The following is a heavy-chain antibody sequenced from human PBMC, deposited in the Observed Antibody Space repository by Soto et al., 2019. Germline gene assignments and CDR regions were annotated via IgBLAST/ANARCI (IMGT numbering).Heavy chain of an antibody. V-gene: IGHV3-23*01. CDR3: AKVGGTSHPPIPVDY. Sequence: GGSLRLSCAASGFTFRSYAMNWLRQAPGKGLEWVSTISGSGGSTYYAHTSTYYADSVKGRFTISRDNSKNTPYLQMNSLRAEDTAVYYCAKVGGTSHPPIPVDYWGQGT. J-gene: IGHJ4*02. D-gene: IGHD2-2*02. CDR2: ISGSGGSTYYAHTST. CDR1: GFTFRSYA.